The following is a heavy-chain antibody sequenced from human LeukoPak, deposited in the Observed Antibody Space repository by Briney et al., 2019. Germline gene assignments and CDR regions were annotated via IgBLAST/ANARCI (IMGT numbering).Heavy chain of an antibody. CDR1: GYTFTGYY. V-gene: IGHV1-2*06. CDR3: ARGVIRGLWFGDPRFYFDY. J-gene: IGHJ4*02. CDR2: INPNSGGT. Sequence: ASVKVSCKASGYTFTGYYMHWVRQAPGQGLEWMGRINPNSGGTNYAQKFQGRVTITTDESTSTAYMELSSLRSEDTAVYYCARGVIRGLWFGDPRFYFDYWGQGTLVTVSS. D-gene: IGHD3-10*01.